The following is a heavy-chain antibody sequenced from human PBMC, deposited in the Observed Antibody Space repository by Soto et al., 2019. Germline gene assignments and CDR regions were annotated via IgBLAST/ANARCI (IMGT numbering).Heavy chain of an antibody. J-gene: IGHJ2*01. V-gene: IGHV3-21*01. D-gene: IGHD2-15*01. CDR2: ISSSSSYI. CDR1: GFTFSSYS. Sequence: EVQLVESGGGLVKPGGSLRLSCTASGFTFSSYSMNWVRQAPGKGLEWVSSISSSSSYIYYADSVKGRLTISRDNAKNSLYLHMNSLRAEDTAVYYCAREVLGYCSGGSCLDWYFDLWGRGTLVTVSS. CDR3: AREVLGYCSGGSCLDWYFDL.